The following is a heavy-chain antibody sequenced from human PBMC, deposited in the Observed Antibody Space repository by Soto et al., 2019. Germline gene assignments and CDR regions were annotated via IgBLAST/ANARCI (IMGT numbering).Heavy chain of an antibody. Sequence: QVQLVQSGAEVKKPGSSVKVSCKASGGTFSSYAISWVRQAPGQGLEWMGGIIPIFVTANYAQKFQGRVTINADESTSTAYMELSSLRSEDTAVYYCARAPPSSGERGVGGMDVSGQGTTVTVTS. CDR1: GGTFSSYA. J-gene: IGHJ6*02. CDR3: ARAPPSSGERGVGGMDV. CDR2: IIPIFVTA. V-gene: IGHV1-69*01. D-gene: IGHD3-16*01.